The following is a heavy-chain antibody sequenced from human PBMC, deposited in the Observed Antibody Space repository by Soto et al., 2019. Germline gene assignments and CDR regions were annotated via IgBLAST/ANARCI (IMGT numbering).Heavy chain of an antibody. CDR2: ISYDGSNK. D-gene: IGHD3-22*01. CDR3: ARELPGAQNYDSSGYYYGIFDY. V-gene: IGHV3-30-3*01. J-gene: IGHJ4*02. Sequence: QVQLVESGGGVVQPGRSLRLSCAASGFTFSSYAMHWVRQAPGKGLEWVAVISYDGSNKYYADSVKGRFTISRDNSKNTLYLQMNSLRAEDTAVYYCARELPGAQNYDSSGYYYGIFDYWGQGTLVTVSS. CDR1: GFTFSSYA.